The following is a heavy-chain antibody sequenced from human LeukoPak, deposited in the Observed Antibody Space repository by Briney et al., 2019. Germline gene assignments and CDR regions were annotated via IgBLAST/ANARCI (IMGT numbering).Heavy chain of an antibody. Sequence: SETLSLTCTVSGGSISSYYWSWIRQPPGKGLEWIGYIYTSGSTNYNPSLKSRVTISVDTSKNQFSLKLSSVAAADTAVYYCARQAQTILGYYMDVWGKGTTVTVSS. D-gene: IGHD3-3*01. J-gene: IGHJ6*03. V-gene: IGHV4-4*09. CDR1: GGSISSYY. CDR3: ARQAQTILGYYMDV. CDR2: IYTSGST.